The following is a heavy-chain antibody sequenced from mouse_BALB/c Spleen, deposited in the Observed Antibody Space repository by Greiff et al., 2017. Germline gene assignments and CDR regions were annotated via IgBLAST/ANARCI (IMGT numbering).Heavy chain of an antibody. CDR1: GYTFTSYT. CDR3: ARRSQDYFDY. J-gene: IGHJ2*01. V-gene: IGHV1-4*01. CDR2: INPSSGYT. Sequence: QVHVKQSGAELARPGASVKMSCKASGYTFTSYTMHWVKQRPGQGLEWIGYINPSSGYTNYNQKFKDKATLTADKSSSTAYMQLSSLTSEDSAVYYCARRSQDYFDYWGQGTTLTVSS.